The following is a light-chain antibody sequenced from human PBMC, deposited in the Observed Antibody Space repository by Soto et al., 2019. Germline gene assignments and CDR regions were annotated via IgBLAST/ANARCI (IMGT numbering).Light chain of an antibody. CDR3: CSYTRSGTLI. Sequence: QSVLTQPASVSGSPGQSITISCVGTSSDIGDYNYVSWYQQHPGKVPKVIIFAVSNRPSGVSYRFSGTKSGNTASLTVSGLQAEDEAHYYCCSYTRSGTLIFGTGTKVTVL. CDR1: SSDIGDYNY. V-gene: IGLV2-14*01. J-gene: IGLJ1*01. CDR2: AVS.